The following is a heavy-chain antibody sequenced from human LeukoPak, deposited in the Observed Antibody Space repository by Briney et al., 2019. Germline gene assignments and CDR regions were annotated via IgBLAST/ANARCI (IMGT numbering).Heavy chain of an antibody. CDR1: GGSISSYY. Sequence: PSETLSLTCTVSGGSISSYYWSWIRQPPGKGLEWIGYIYYSGSTNYNPSLKSRVTISVDTSKNQSSLKLSSVTAADTAVYYCAIPTEPLWFGELFQFDYWGQGTLVTVSS. V-gene: IGHV4-59*01. CDR3: AIPTEPLWFGELFQFDY. D-gene: IGHD3-10*01. CDR2: IYYSGST. J-gene: IGHJ4*02.